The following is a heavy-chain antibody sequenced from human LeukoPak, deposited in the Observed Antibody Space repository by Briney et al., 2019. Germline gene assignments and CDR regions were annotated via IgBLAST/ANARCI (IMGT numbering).Heavy chain of an antibody. D-gene: IGHD3-9*01. CDR3: ERDYDILTGRSGDHYWDMDV. J-gene: IGHJ6*03. Sequence: TGRSLRLSCAASGFSFSSYAMHWVRQAPGKGLEWVAVISYDGSNKYYADSVKGRFTISRDNSKNTLYLQMNSLRAEDTAVYYCERDYDILTGRSGDHYWDMDVWGKGTTVTVSS. V-gene: IGHV3-30-3*01. CDR1: GFSFSSYA. CDR2: ISYDGSNK.